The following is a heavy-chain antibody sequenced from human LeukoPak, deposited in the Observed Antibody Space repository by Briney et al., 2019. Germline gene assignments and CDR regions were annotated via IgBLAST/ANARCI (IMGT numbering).Heavy chain of an antibody. Sequence: PGGSLRLSCAASGFTFSSYGMHWVRQAPGKGLEWVAVIWYDGSNKYYADSVKGRFTISRDNSKNTLYLQMNSLRAEDTAVYYCARALSPGIAAAGTLDYWGQGTLVTVSS. D-gene: IGHD6-13*01. CDR1: GFTFSSYG. J-gene: IGHJ4*02. CDR2: IWYDGSNK. CDR3: ARALSPGIAAAGTLDY. V-gene: IGHV3-33*01.